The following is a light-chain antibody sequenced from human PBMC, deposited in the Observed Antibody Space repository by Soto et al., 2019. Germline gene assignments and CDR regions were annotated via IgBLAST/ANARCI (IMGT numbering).Light chain of an antibody. J-gene: IGKJ5*01. CDR2: DPS. CDR3: QQCDNWPPGS. Sequence: DIVLTQSPATLSLSPGERATLSCRASQDISNYLAWYQHKPGQAPRLLIYDPSYRATGIPARFSGSGSGTDFTLTISSLEPEDFAIYFCQQCDNWPPGSFGQGTRLEIK. V-gene: IGKV3-11*01. CDR1: QDISNY.